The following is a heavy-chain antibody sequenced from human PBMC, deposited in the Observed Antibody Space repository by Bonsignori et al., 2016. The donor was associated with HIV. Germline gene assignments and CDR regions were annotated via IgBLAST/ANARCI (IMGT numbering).Heavy chain of an antibody. V-gene: IGHV5-51*01. J-gene: IGHJ4*02. CDR3: ARHTGYYDSSGYYYSPYYFDY. CDR2: IYPGDSDT. Sequence: GESLKISCKGSGYSFTSYWIGWVRQMPGKGLEWMGIIYPGDSDTRYSPSFQGQVTISADKSISTAYLQWSSLKASDTAMYYCARHTGYYDSSGYYYSPYYFDYWGQGTLVTVSS. D-gene: IGHD3-22*01. CDR1: GYSFTSYW.